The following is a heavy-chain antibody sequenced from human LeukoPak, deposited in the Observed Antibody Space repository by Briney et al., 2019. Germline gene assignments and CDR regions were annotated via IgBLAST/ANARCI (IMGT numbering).Heavy chain of an antibody. J-gene: IGHJ4*02. CDR2: IYLGDSAT. D-gene: IGHD3-10*01. CDR3: VMYGSGSYFDY. V-gene: IGHV5-51*01. Sequence: GGSLQFSGMGSGYTFTTYWVGGVRQKPGRGLGGLGIIYLGDSATKYSPPFDGQATISADTSINTAYLQWSSLTASETAMYCCVMYGSGSYFDYWGQGTLVTVSS. CDR1: GYTFTTYW.